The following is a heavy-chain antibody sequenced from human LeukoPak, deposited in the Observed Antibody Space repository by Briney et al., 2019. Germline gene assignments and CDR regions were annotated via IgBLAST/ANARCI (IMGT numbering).Heavy chain of an antibody. CDR1: GYTFTSYY. Sequence: GASVMVSCKASGYTFTSYYMHWVRQAPGQGLEWMGVINPSGGSTSYAQKFQGRVTMTRDTSTNTVYMELSSLRSEDTAVYYCASGYCSSTSCHYRYNWFDPWGQGTLVTVSS. CDR2: INPSGGST. D-gene: IGHD2-2*03. J-gene: IGHJ5*02. V-gene: IGHV1-46*01. CDR3: ASGYCSSTSCHYRYNWFDP.